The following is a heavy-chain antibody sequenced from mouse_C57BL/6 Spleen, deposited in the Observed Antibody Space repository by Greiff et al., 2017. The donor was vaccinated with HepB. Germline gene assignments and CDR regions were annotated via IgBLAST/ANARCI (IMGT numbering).Heavy chain of an antibody. CDR3: ARDQMGSPAY. V-gene: IGHV5-4*01. Sequence: EVQLVESGGGLVKPGGSLKLSCAASGFTFSSYAMSWVRQTPEKRLEWVATISDGGSYTYYTDNVKGRFTISRDNAKNNLYLQMSHLKSEDTAMYYCARDQMGSPAYWGQGTLVTVSA. J-gene: IGHJ3*01. CDR2: ISDGGSYT. CDR1: GFTFSSYA. D-gene: IGHD2-3*01.